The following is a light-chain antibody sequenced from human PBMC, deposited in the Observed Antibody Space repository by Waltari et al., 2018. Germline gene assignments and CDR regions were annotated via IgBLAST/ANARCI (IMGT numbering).Light chain of an antibody. J-gene: IGLJ2*01. CDR1: STDAGPHTY. Sequence: QSALTQPASVSGSPGQSITISCTGSSTDAGPHTYVSGYQQHPGKAPKLIIYDVSHRPSGISNRFSGSRSGDTASLTISGLQAEDEADYFCCSYANMVTLFVVFGGGTKLTVL. V-gene: IGLV2-14*03. CDR3: CSYANMVTLFVV. CDR2: DVS.